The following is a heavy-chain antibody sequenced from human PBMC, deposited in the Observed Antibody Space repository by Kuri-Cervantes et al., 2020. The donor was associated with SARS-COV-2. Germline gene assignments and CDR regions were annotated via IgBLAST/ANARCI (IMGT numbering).Heavy chain of an antibody. J-gene: IGHJ4*02. V-gene: IGHV1-8*01. CDR3: ARVGGRDGYNLPFDY. CDR2: MNPNSGNT. CDR1: GYTFTSYD. D-gene: IGHD5-24*01. Sequence: ASVNVSCKASGYTFTSYDINWGRQATGQGLEWMGWMNPNSGNTGYAQKFQGRVTMTRNTSIITAYMELSSLRSDDTAVYYCARVGGRDGYNLPFDYWGQGTLVTVSS.